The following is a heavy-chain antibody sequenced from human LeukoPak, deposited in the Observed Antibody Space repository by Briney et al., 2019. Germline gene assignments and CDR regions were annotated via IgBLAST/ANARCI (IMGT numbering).Heavy chain of an antibody. CDR2: INPNSGGT. V-gene: IGHV1-2*02. CDR1: GYTFTGYY. CDR3: ARIGYPIRDVRYYYYYGMDV. J-gene: IGHJ6*02. Sequence: ASVKVSCKASGYTFTGYYMYWVRQAPGQGLEWMGWINPNSGGTNYAQKFQGRVTMTRDTSISTAYMELSRLRSDDTAVYYCARIGYPIRDVRYYYYYGMDVWGQGTTVTVSS. D-gene: IGHD5-24*01.